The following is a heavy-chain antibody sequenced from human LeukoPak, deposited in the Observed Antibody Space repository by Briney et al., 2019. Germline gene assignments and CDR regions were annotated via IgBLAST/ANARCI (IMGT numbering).Heavy chain of an antibody. Sequence: SETLSLTCTVSGGSISSYYWSWLRQPPGKGLEWIEYIYYSGSTDYNPSLKSRVTISVDTSKNQFSLKLSSVTAADTAVYYCARDNGDLALDAFDIWGQGTMVTVSS. CDR2: IYYSGST. CDR1: GGSISSYY. CDR3: ARDNGDLALDAFDI. J-gene: IGHJ3*02. D-gene: IGHD2-8*01. V-gene: IGHV4-59*01.